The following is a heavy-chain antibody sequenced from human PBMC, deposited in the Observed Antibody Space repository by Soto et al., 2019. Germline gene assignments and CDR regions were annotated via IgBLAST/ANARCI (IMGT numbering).Heavy chain of an antibody. CDR1: GYTFTSYD. V-gene: IGHV1-8*01. CDR3: ASVGQVGCHIYYFDY. CDR2: MNPNSGNT. D-gene: IGHD3-10*01. J-gene: IGHJ4*02. Sequence: ASVKVSCKASGYTFTSYDINWVRQATGQGLEWMGWMNPNSGNTGYAQKFQGRVTMTRNTSISTAYMELSSLRSEDTAVYYCASVGQVGCHIYYFDYCRQVPLVTVSS.